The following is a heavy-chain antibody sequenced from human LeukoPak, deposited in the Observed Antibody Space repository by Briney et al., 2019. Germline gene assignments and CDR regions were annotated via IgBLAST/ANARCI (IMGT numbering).Heavy chain of an antibody. CDR1: GYTFTGYY. CDR2: INPNSGGT. Sequence: ASVNVSCKASGYTFTGYYMHWVRQPPGQGLEWMGWINPNSGGTNYAQKFQGRVTMTRDTSISTAYMELSRLRSDDTAVYYCARDRFNYSDWFDPWGQGTLVTVS. D-gene: IGHD4-11*01. V-gene: IGHV1-2*02. J-gene: IGHJ5*02. CDR3: ARDRFNYSDWFDP.